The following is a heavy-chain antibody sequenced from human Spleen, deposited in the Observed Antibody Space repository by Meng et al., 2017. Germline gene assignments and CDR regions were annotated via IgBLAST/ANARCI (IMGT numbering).Heavy chain of an antibody. D-gene: IGHD6-13*01. CDR2: INHSEST. CDR1: GGTFSGYY. J-gene: IGHJ5*02. CDR3: ARGPIAAAGRAYYWFDP. Sequence: QVQLQQWGAVLLKPSASLYLSCAVYGGTFSGYYWSWIRQPPGKGLEWIGEINHSESTNYNPSLKSRVTISVDTSKNQFSLKLSSVTAADTAVYYCARGPIAAAGRAYYWFDPWGQGTLVTVSS. V-gene: IGHV4-34*01.